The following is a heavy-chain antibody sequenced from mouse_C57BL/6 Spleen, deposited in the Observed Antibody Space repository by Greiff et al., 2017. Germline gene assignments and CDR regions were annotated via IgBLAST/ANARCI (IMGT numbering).Heavy chain of an antibody. Sequence: EVKVVESEGGLVQPGSSMKLSCTASGFTFSDYYMAWVRQVPEKGLEWVANINYDGSSTYYLDSLKSRFIISRDNATNILYLQMSSLKSEDTATYYCAREVVGGAMDYWGQGTSVTVSS. CDR2: INYDGSST. CDR3: AREVVGGAMDY. D-gene: IGHD1-1*01. J-gene: IGHJ4*01. CDR1: GFTFSDYY. V-gene: IGHV5-16*01.